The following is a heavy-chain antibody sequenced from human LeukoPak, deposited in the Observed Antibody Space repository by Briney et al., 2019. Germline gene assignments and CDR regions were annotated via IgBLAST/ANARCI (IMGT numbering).Heavy chain of an antibody. CDR2: MNPNSGNT. J-gene: IGHJ1*01. Sequence: ASVKVSCKAPGYTFTSYDINWVRQATGQGLEWMGWMNPNSGNTGYAQKFQGRVTMTRNTSISTAYMELSSLRSEDTAVYYCARVASSSPTDQRKCFQHWGQGTLVTVSS. CDR1: GYTFTSYD. D-gene: IGHD6-13*01. CDR3: ARVASSSPTDQRKCFQH. V-gene: IGHV1-8*01.